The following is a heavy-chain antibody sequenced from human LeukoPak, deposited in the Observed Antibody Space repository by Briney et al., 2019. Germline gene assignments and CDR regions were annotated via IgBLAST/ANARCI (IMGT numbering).Heavy chain of an antibody. CDR1: GFTVSTNS. J-gene: IGHJ5*02. CDR3: AKDWGWGWFDP. D-gene: IGHD3-16*01. Sequence: GGSLRLSCTVSGFTVSTNSMNWVRQAPGMGVEWVTVSGPSGTTTYYADSEKGRFTISRDNSNNTVYLQMIGLRASDTAVYYCAKDWGWGWFDPWGQGTLVTVSS. CDR2: SGPSGTTT. V-gene: IGHV3-23*01.